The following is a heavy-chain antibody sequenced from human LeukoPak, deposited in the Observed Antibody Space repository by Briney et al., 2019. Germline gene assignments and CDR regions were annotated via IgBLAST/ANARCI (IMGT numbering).Heavy chain of an antibody. J-gene: IGHJ4*02. CDR2: ISSSSAYI. Sequence: GGTLRLSCAASGFSFNSHSMTWVRQAPGKGLECVSSISSSSAYIYYTDSVKGRFTISRDNAKNSVYLQMNSLSAEDTAVYYCVRVAYDVLTGYENYDDYWGQGTLVTVSS. D-gene: IGHD3-9*01. V-gene: IGHV3-21*01. CDR3: VRVAYDVLTGYENYDDY. CDR1: GFSFNSHS.